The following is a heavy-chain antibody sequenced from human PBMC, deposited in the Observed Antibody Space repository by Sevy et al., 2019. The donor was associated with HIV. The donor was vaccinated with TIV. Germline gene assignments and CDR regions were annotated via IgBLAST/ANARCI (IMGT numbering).Heavy chain of an antibody. Sequence: ASVKVSCKASGGTFSSYAISWVRQAPGQGLEWMGGIIPIFGTANYAQKFQGRVTITADESTSTAYMELGSLRSEDTAVYYCARVPGVYCSGGSCYSSYYFDYWGQGTLVTVSS. J-gene: IGHJ4*02. CDR3: ARVPGVYCSGGSCYSSYYFDY. CDR2: IIPIFGTA. V-gene: IGHV1-69*13. D-gene: IGHD2-15*01. CDR1: GGTFSSYA.